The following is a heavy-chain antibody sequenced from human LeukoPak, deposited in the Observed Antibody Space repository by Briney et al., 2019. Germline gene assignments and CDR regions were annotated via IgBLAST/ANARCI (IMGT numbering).Heavy chain of an antibody. CDR3: ARLIRGVAAAGDAFDI. J-gene: IGHJ3*02. D-gene: IGHD6-13*01. V-gene: IGHV4-39*01. CDR1: GGSFSSSSYD. Sequence: PSETLSLTCAVYGGSFSSSSYDWGWIRQPPGKGLEWIGSIYYSGSTYYNPSLKSRVTISVDTSKNQFSLKLSSVTAADTAVYYCARLIRGVAAAGDAFDIWGQGTMVTVSS. CDR2: IYYSGST.